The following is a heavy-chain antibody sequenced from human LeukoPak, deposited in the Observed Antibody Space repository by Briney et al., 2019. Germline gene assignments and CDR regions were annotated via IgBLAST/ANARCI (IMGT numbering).Heavy chain of an antibody. J-gene: IGHJ4*02. CDR1: GYSISSGYY. D-gene: IGHD3-10*01. CDR3: ASHQPPYYYGSGSYYGY. Sequence: SETLSLTCTVSGYSISSGYYWGWIRQPPGKGLEWIGSIYHSGSTYYNPSLTSRVTISVDTSKNQFSLKLSSVTAADTAVYYCASHQPPYYYGSGSYYGYWGQGTLVTVSS. CDR2: IYHSGST. V-gene: IGHV4-38-2*02.